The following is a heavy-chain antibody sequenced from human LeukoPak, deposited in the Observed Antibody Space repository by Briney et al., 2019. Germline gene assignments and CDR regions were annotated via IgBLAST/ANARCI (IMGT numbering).Heavy chain of an antibody. D-gene: IGHD3-16*01. CDR2: IRYDGNNT. CDR1: GLTFSTYG. Sequence: PTGGSLTLSCAASGLTFSTYGMHWVRQAPGKRLKWVAFIRYDGNNTYYADSVKGRFTISRDNSKNMLYVEMKSLRPEDTAVYYCAKNGPDYIWGNYLDYWGQGTLVTVS. CDR3: AKNGPDYIWGNYLDY. V-gene: IGHV3-30*02. J-gene: IGHJ4*02.